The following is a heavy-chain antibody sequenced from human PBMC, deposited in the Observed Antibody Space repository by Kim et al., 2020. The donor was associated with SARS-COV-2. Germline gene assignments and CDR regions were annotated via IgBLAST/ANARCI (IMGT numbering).Heavy chain of an antibody. CDR1: GFTFSSYD. V-gene: IGHV3-13*01. D-gene: IGHD6-13*01. Sequence: GGSLRLSCAASGFTFSSYDMHWVRQATGKGLEWVSAIGTAGDTYYPGSVKGRFTISRENAKNSLYLQMNSLRAGDTAVYYCARAIRYLPSLAYSSSEYYYYYYLGMDVWGQGTTVTVSS. J-gene: IGHJ6*02. CDR2: IGTAGDT. CDR3: ARAIRYLPSLAYSSSEYYYYYYLGMDV.